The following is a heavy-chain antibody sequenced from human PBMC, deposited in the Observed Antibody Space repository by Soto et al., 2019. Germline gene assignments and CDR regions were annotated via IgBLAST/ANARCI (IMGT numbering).Heavy chain of an antibody. CDR3: AKDLNYDSSGYYV. J-gene: IGHJ4*02. Sequence: QVQLVESGGGVVQPGRSLRLSCAASGFTFSSYGMHWVRQAPGKGLEWVAVISYDGSNKYYADSVKGRFTISRDNSKNTLYLQMNSLRAEDTAVYYFAKDLNYDSSGYYVWGQGTLVTVSS. CDR2: ISYDGSNK. V-gene: IGHV3-30*18. D-gene: IGHD3-22*01. CDR1: GFTFSSYG.